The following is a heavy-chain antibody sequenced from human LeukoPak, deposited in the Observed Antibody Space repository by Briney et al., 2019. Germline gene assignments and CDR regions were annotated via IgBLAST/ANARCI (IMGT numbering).Heavy chain of an antibody. Sequence: ETLSLTCTVSGGSISSGGYYWSWVRQAPGKGLEWVSVIYSGGSTYYADSVKGRFTISRDNSKNTLYLQMNSLRAEDTAVYYCAREARGATTGGVVNWFDPWGQGTLVTVSS. J-gene: IGHJ5*02. CDR3: AREARGATTGGVVNWFDP. D-gene: IGHD1-26*01. V-gene: IGHV3-53*01. CDR2: IYSGGST. CDR1: GGSISSGGYY.